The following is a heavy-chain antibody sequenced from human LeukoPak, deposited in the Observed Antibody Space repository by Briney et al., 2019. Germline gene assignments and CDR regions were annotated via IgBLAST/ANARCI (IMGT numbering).Heavy chain of an antibody. CDR1: GFTFSNAW. CDR3: TTGGSSH. V-gene: IGHV3-15*01. CDR2: IKSKTDGGTT. J-gene: IGHJ4*02. Sequence: GGSLRLSCAASGFTFSNAWMSWVRQAPGKGLEWVVRIKSKTDGGTTDYAAPVKGRFTFSRDDSKDTLYLQMNSLKTEDTAVYYCTTGGSSHWGQGTLVTVSS. D-gene: IGHD1-26*01.